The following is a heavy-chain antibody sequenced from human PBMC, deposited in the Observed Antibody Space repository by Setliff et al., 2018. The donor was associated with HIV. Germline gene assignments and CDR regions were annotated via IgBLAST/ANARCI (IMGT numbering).Heavy chain of an antibody. J-gene: IGHJ4*02. CDR3: ARDQGSTWFWDYFDY. D-gene: IGHD6-13*01. CDR2: IYSSGTT. CDR1: DGSTSSYY. Sequence: SETLSLTCTVSDGSTSSYYWNWFRQPAGKGLEWIGRIYSSGTTIYNPSLKSRVAMSVDTSKNQFSLKLSSVTAADTATYYCARDQGSTWFWDYFDYWGQGTRVTSPQ. V-gene: IGHV4-4*07.